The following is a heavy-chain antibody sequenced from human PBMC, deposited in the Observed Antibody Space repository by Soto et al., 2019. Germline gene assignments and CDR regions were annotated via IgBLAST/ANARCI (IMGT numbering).Heavy chain of an antibody. CDR1: GGSISSSSYY. D-gene: IGHD5-18*01. V-gene: IGHV4-39*01. Sequence: NPSETLSLTCTVSGGSISSSSYYWGWIRQPPGKGLEWIGSIYYSGSTYYNPSLKSRVTISVDTSKNQFSLKLSSVTAADTAVYYCARSGHGGYSYGYLFDYWGQGTLVTVSS. J-gene: IGHJ4*02. CDR2: IYYSGST. CDR3: ARSGHGGYSYGYLFDY.